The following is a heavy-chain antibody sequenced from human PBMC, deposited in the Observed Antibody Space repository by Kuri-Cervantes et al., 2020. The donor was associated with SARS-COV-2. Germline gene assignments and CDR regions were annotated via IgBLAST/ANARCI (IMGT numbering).Heavy chain of an antibody. D-gene: IGHD3-3*01. J-gene: IGHJ5*02. Sequence: SETLSLTCTVSGGSISSGDYYWSWIRQPPGKGLEWIGYIYYSGSTNYNPSLKSRVAISVDTSKNQFSLKLSSVTTADTAVYYCARASRYDFWSGTPPDNWFDPWGQGTLVTVSS. CDR2: IYYSGST. V-gene: IGHV4-61*08. CDR3: ARASRYDFWSGTPPDNWFDP. CDR1: GGSISSGDYY.